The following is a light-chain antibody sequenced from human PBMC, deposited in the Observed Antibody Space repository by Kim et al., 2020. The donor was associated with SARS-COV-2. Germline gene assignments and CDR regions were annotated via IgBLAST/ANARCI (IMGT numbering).Light chain of an antibody. CDR2: YNS. J-gene: IGLJ2*01. CDR1: NIGSKG. V-gene: IGLV3-21*04. CDR3: QVWDSSSDHRV. Sequence: SYELTQPPSVSVAPGKTARFTCGGDNIGSKGVHWYQQKPGQAPVLVIYYNSDRPSGIPERSSGSNSGNTATLTISRVEAGDEADYYCQVWDSSSDHRVFG.